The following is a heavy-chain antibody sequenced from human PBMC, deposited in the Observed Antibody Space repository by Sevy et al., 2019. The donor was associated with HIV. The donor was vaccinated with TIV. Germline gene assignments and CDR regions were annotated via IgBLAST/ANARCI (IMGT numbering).Heavy chain of an antibody. Sequence: GGSLRLSCAASGFTFSSFAMTWVRQAPGKGLEWVSGISGSGDNTYYADPVEGRFTISRDNSKNTLYLQMNGLGAEDTAVYYCAKGITMMLLVLDAIDIWGQGTMVTVSS. CDR2: ISGSGDNT. V-gene: IGHV3-23*01. CDR3: AKGITMMLLVLDAIDI. J-gene: IGHJ3*02. D-gene: IGHD3-22*01. CDR1: GFTFSSFA.